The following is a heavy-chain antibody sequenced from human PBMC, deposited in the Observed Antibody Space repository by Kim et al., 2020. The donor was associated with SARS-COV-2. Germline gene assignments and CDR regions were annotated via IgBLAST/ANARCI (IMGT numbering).Heavy chain of an antibody. V-gene: IGHV1-3*01. Sequence: ASVKVSCKASGYTFTSYAMHWVRQAPGQRLEWMGWINAGNGNTKYSQKFQGRVTITRDTSASTAYMELSSLRSEDTAVYYCARRVGVNFWFDPWGQGTLVTVSS. CDR1: GYTFTSYA. CDR2: INAGNGNT. J-gene: IGHJ5*02. D-gene: IGHD3-16*01. CDR3: ARRVGVNFWFDP.